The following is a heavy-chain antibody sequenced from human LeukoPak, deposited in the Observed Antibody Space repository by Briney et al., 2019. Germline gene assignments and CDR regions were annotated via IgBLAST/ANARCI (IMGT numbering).Heavy chain of an antibody. CDR1: GGSFSGYY. CDR2: IYYSGST. D-gene: IGHD2-15*01. Sequence: SETLSLTCAVYGGSFSGYYWSWIRQHPGKGLEWIGYIYYSGSTYYNPSLKSRVTISIDTSKNQFSLKLSSVTAADTAVYYCASRYCSGGSCHYYYYVMDVWGQGTTVTVSS. J-gene: IGHJ6*02. CDR3: ASRYCSGGSCHYYYYVMDV. V-gene: IGHV4-31*11.